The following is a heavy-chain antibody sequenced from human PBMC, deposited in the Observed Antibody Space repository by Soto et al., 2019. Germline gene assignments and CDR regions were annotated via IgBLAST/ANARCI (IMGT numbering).Heavy chain of an antibody. CDR1: GDSVSTDYF. V-gene: IGHV4-30-4*01. CDR2: IHYSEST. D-gene: IGHD6-19*01. Sequence: QVQLQESGPGLVKPSQTLSLTCNVSGDSVSTDYFWAWIRQPPGKGLEWIGYIHYSESTYYNPSPKXXVTMSVDTSKNQFSLKLNSVTAADTAVYYCAKVGSLNWFDPWGQGTLVIVSS. CDR3: AKVGSLNWFDP. J-gene: IGHJ5*02.